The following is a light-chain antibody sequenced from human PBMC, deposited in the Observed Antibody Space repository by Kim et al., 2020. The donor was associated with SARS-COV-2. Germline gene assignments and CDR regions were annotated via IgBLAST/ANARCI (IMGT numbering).Light chain of an antibody. CDR1: QSVTSNY. CDR2: GAS. J-gene: IGKJ2*01. Sequence: EIVLTQSPDTLSLSPGERATLSCRASQSVTSNYLAWYRQKPGQAPRLLIYGASRRATGIPDRFSASGSGTDFTLTISRLEPEDFAVYYCQQYSTSLYTFGQGTKLEI. CDR3: QQYSTSLYT. V-gene: IGKV3-20*01.